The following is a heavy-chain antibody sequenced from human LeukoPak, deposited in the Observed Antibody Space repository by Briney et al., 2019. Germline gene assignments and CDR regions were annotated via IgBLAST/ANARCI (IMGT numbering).Heavy chain of an antibody. J-gene: IGHJ2*01. CDR1: GGSISSYY. CDR3: ARLPDYYDSSGYTYWFFDL. CDR2: IYYSGST. Sequence: SETLSLTCTVSGGSISSYYWSWVRQPPGKGLEWVGYIYYSGSTNYNPSLKSRVTISVDTSKNQFSLKLSSVTAADTAVYFCARLPDYYDSSGYTYWFFDLWGRGTLVTVSS. D-gene: IGHD3-22*01. V-gene: IGHV4-59*08.